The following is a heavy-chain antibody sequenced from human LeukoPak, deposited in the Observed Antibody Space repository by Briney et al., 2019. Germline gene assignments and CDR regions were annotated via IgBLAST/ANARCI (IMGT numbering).Heavy chain of an antibody. CDR1: GFTFSSYG. J-gene: IGHJ4*02. CDR3: AKDYTIFGVYPTFDY. Sequence: GGSLRLSCAASGFTFSSYGMHWVRQAPGKGLEWVAFIRYDGSNKYYADSVKGRFTISRDNSKNTLYLQMNSLRAEDTAVYYCAKDYTIFGVYPTFDYWGQGTLVTVSS. CDR2: IRYDGSNK. V-gene: IGHV3-30*02. D-gene: IGHD3-3*01.